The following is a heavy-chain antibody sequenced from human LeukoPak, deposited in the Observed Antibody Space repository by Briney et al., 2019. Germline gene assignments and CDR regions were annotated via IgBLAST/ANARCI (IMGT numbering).Heavy chain of an antibody. CDR3: ARQGEPSSGWYVPYSYYYGMDV. Sequence: SETLSLTCTVSGGSISSYYWSWIRQPPGKGLEWIGYIYYSGSTSYNPSLKSRVTISVDTSKNQFSLKLSSVTAADTAVYYCARQGEPSSGWYVPYSYYYGMDVWGQGTTVTVSS. CDR1: GGSISSYY. CDR2: IYYSGST. V-gene: IGHV4-59*08. J-gene: IGHJ6*02. D-gene: IGHD6-19*01.